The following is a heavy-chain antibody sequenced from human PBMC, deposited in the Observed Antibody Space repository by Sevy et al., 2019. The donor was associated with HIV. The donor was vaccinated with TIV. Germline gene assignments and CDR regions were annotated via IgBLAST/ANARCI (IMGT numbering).Heavy chain of an antibody. V-gene: IGHV1-18*01. CDR1: GYTFTSYG. D-gene: IGHD2-8*01. CDR2: ISAYNGNT. J-gene: IGHJ3*02. CDR3: ARDRIVYAISDAFDI. Sequence: ASVKVSCKASGYTFTSYGISWVRQAPGQGLEWMGGISAYNGNTNYAQKLQGSVTMTTDTSTSTAYMELRSLRSDDAAVYYCARDRIVYAISDAFDIWGQGTMVTVSS.